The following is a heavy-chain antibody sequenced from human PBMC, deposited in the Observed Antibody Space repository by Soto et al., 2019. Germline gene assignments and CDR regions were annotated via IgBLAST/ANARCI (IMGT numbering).Heavy chain of an antibody. V-gene: IGHV3-21*01. D-gene: IGHD2-2*02. J-gene: IGHJ6*02. CDR1: GFTFSSYS. Sequence: PXVSLRLSCAASGFTFSSYSMNWVRQAPGKGLEWVSSISSSSSYIYYADSVKGRFTISRDNAKNSLYLQMNSLRAEDTAVYYCARDLDVVVPAAIPMGMDVWGQGTTVTVSS. CDR2: ISSSSSYI. CDR3: ARDLDVVVPAAIPMGMDV.